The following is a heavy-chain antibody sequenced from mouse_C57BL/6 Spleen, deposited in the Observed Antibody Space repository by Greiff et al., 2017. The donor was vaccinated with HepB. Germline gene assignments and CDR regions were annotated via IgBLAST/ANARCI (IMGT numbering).Heavy chain of an antibody. D-gene: IGHD2-4*01. J-gene: IGHJ2*01. CDR3: ARDYDYDGVYFDY. CDR1: GYSITSGYY. CDR2: ISYDGSN. V-gene: IGHV3-6*01. Sequence: QLQESGPGLVKPSQSLSLTCSVTGYSITSGYYWNWIRQFPGNKLEWMGYISYDGSNNYNPSLKNRISITRDTSKNQFFLKLNSVTTEDTATYYCARDYDYDGVYFDYWGQGTTLTVSS.